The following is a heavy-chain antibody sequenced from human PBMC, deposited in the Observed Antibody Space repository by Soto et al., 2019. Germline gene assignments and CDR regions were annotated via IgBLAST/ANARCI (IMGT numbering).Heavy chain of an antibody. V-gene: IGHV1-18*01. J-gene: IGHJ4*02. CDR2: ISAYNGKT. CDR1: GYTFTSYG. D-gene: IGHD6-19*01. CDR3: ARDRAIGVAGTGSRYFDY. Sequence: QVQMVQSGAEVKKPGASVKVSCKTSGYTFTSYGISWVRQAPGQGLEWMGWISAYNGKTNHAQKFQGRITMTTDTSTSTAYMELRSLRSDDTAVYYCARDRAIGVAGTGSRYFDYWGQGTLVTVSS.